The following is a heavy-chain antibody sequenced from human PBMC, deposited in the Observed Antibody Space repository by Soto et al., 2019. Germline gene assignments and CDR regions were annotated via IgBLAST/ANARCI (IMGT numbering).Heavy chain of an antibody. D-gene: IGHD6-13*01. CDR3: ATDAGLSSSSWYGGGFDY. J-gene: IGHJ4*02. V-gene: IGHV1-18*01. CDR2: ISAHNGNT. CDR1: GYTFTSYD. Sequence: ASVKVSCKASGYTFTSYDISCVRQAPGQGLEWMGWISAHNGNTNYAQSLQGRVTMTTDTSTTTAYMELRSLRSDDTAVYYCATDAGLSSSSWYGGGFDYWGQGPLVTVSS.